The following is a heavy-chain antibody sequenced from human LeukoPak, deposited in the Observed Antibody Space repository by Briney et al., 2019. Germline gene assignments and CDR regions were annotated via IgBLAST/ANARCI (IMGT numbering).Heavy chain of an antibody. J-gene: IGHJ5*02. CDR1: GGSISSSNW. CDR3: ASKDIVVVSAFDP. D-gene: IGHD2-2*01. Sequence: SGTLSLTCAVSGGSISSSNWWSWVRQPPGKGLEWIGEIYHSGSTYYNPSLKSRVTISVDTSKNQFSLKLSSVTAADTAVYYCASKDIVVVSAFDPWGQGTLVTVSS. V-gene: IGHV4-4*02. CDR2: IYHSGST.